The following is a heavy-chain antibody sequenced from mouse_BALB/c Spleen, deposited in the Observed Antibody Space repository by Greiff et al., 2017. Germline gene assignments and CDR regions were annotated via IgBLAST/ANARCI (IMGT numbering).Heavy chain of an antibody. CDR1: GYTFTEYI. CDR3: ARHEENYGGFAY. J-gene: IGHJ3*01. Sequence: QVQLKESGAELVKPGASVKLSCKASGYTFTEYIIHWVKQRSGQGLEWIGWFYPGSGSIKYNEKFKDKATLTADKSSSTVYMELSRLTSEDSAVYFCARHEENYGGFAYWGQGTLVTVSA. V-gene: IGHV1-62-2*01. D-gene: IGHD1-1*02. CDR2: FYPGSGSI.